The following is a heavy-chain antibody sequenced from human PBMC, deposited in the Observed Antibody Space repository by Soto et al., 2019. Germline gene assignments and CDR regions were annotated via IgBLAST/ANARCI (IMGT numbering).Heavy chain of an antibody. Sequence: QVQLVQSGAEVKKPGSSVKVSCKASGGTFSSYAISWVRQAPGQGLEWMGGIIPIFGTANYAQKFQGRVTITADESTSKAYMELSSLRSEDTAVYYCARSVEMATLLRLWFDPWGQGTLVTVSS. CDR1: GGTFSSYA. D-gene: IGHD5-12*01. J-gene: IGHJ5*02. V-gene: IGHV1-69*01. CDR2: IIPIFGTA. CDR3: ARSVEMATLLRLWFDP.